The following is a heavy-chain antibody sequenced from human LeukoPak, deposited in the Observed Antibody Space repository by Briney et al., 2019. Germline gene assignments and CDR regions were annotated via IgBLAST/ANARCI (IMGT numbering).Heavy chain of an antibody. CDR1: GFTFSSNA. V-gene: IGHV3-23*01. D-gene: IGHD4-17*01. CDR3: ATTPTVTTGLFDY. Sequence: PGGSLRLSCAASGFTFSSNAMSWVRQAPGKGLEWVSNISGSGGSTYYADSVKGRFTTSRDNSKNTLNLQMNSLRAEDTAVYYCATTPTVTTGLFDYWGQGTLVTVSS. J-gene: IGHJ4*02. CDR2: ISGSGGST.